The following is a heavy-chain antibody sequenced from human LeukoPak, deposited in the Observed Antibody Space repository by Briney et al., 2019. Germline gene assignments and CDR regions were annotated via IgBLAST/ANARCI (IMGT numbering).Heavy chain of an antibody. J-gene: IGHJ4*02. CDR3: ARDVELTYYYDGSGYLY. CDR2: IIPIFGTA. CDR1: GYTFTSYY. Sequence: SVKVSCKASGYTFTSYYMHWVRQAPGQGLEWMGGIIPIFGTANYAQKFQGRVTITADESTSTAYMELSSLRSEDTAVYYCARDVELTYYYDGSGYLYWGQGTLVTVSS. V-gene: IGHV1-69*13. D-gene: IGHD3-22*01.